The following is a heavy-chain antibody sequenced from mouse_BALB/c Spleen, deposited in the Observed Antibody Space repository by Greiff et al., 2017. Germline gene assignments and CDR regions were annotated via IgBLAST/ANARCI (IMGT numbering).Heavy chain of an antibody. D-gene: IGHD2-1*01. Sequence: EVQRVESGGGLVKPGGSLKLSCAASGFTFSSYTMSWVRQTPEKRLEWVATISSGGSYTYYPDSVKGRFTISRDNAKNTLYLQMSSLKSEDTAMYYCTREYYGNYAWFAYWGQGTLVTVSA. CDR3: TREYYGNYAWFAY. CDR1: GFTFSSYT. CDR2: ISSGGSYT. J-gene: IGHJ3*01. V-gene: IGHV5-6-4*01.